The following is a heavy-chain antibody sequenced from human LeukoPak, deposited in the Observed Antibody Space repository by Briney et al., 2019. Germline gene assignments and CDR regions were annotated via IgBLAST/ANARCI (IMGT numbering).Heavy chain of an antibody. CDR2: VYYSGNT. CDR3: ARAYTSWSFDY. V-gene: IGHV4-59*01. J-gene: IGHJ4*02. CDR1: GVSISNYY. D-gene: IGHD2-2*02. Sequence: PSETLSLTCSVSGVSISNYYWTWIRQPPGKGLEWVGYVYYSGNTNYNPSLKSRVTISVDTSKKQLSLRLTSVTAADTAVYYCARAYTSWSFDYWGQGTLVTVSS.